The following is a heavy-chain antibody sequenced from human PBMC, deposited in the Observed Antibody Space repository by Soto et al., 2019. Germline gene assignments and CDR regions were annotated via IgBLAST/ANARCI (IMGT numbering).Heavy chain of an antibody. Sequence: HPGGSLRLSCAASGFTFSSYAMSWVRQAPGKGLEWVSAISGSGGSTYYADSVKGRFTISRGNAKNTLYLQMNSLRVEDTAVYYCAKVNNDILTGYFMDVWGKGTTVTVSS. CDR2: ISGSGGST. CDR3: AKVNNDILTGYFMDV. CDR1: GFTFSSYA. J-gene: IGHJ6*03. D-gene: IGHD3-9*01. V-gene: IGHV3-23*01.